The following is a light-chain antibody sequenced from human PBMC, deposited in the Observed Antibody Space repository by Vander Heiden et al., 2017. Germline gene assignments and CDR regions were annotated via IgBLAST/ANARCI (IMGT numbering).Light chain of an antibody. CDR1: RSNIGAGYD. CDR3: QSSDNALKHV. CDR2: DNT. J-gene: IGLJ1*01. Sequence: QSVLTQPPSVSGAPGQAVPISCTGRRSNIGAGYDLHWYQQLPGTPPKLLVLDNTNRPSGVPDRYSGYKSGTSASLAITGLQAADEAEYYCQSSDNALKHVFGTGTRVTVL. V-gene: IGLV1-40*01.